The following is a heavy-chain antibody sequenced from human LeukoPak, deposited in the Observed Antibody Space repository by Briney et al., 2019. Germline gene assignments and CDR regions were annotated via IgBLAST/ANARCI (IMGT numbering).Heavy chain of an antibody. CDR1: GFTFSSYS. CDR3: AKSQVATITPFDY. V-gene: IGHV3-21*04. D-gene: IGHD5-12*01. J-gene: IGHJ4*02. Sequence: PGGSLRLSCAASGFTFSSYSMNWVRQAPGKGLEWVSSISSSSSYIYYADSVKGRFTISRDNSKNTLYLQMNSLRAEDTAVYYCAKSQVATITPFDYWGQGTLVTVSS. CDR2: ISSSSSYI.